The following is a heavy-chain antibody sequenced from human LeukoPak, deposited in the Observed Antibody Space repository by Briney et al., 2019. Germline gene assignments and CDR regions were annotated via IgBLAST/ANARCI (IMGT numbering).Heavy chain of an antibody. CDR1: GDSISSGDYY. Sequence: SETLSLTCTVSGDSISSGDYYWSWIRQPAGKGLEWIGRISSSGSTNYNPSLKSRVTILVDTSKNQFSLKLSSVTAADTAVYFCARDWGVEGRPGYMDVWGKGTTVTVSS. V-gene: IGHV4-61*02. J-gene: IGHJ6*03. CDR3: ARDWGVEGRPGYMDV. CDR2: ISSSGST. D-gene: IGHD6-6*01.